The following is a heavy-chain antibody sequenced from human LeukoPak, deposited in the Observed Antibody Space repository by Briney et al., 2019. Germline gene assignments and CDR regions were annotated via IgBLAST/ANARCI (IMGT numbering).Heavy chain of an antibody. CDR1: GVSFSCYY. CDR3: ARSTPYGMDV. CDR2: INHSGTT. J-gene: IGHJ6*02. D-gene: IGHD5/OR15-5a*01. Sequence: SETLSLTCSVYGVSFSCYYWSWIPQPPGHGLEWIGEINHSGTTNYNPSLKSRVTISVDTSKNQFSLKLSCVTAADTAVYYCARSTPYGMDVWGQGTTVTVSS. V-gene: IGHV4-34*01.